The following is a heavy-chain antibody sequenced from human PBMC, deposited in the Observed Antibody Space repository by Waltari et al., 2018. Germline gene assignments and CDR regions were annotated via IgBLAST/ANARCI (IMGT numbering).Heavy chain of an antibody. Sequence: VQLVQSAAEVKQPRPPVKVSCKPPRGPFSSYAMRWVRQPPGPGLEWMGRIIPILGIGNYAQKFHGRVTIAADKAPSTAYMGLSRVRPEDTAVYYCAGAHYYSAPYYYYGMDVWGQGTTVTVSS. J-gene: IGHJ6*02. V-gene: IGHV1-69*04. CDR1: RGPFSSYA. CDR2: IIPILGIG. D-gene: IGHD3-22*01. CDR3: AGAHYYSAPYYYYGMDV.